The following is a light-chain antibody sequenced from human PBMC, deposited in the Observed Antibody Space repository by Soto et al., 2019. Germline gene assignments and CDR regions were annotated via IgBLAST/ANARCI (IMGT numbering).Light chain of an antibody. V-gene: IGLV2-14*01. J-gene: IGLJ2*01. Sequence: LTQPASVSGSPGQSITISCTGTSSDIGAYKYVSWYQQHPGRAPKLMIYEVIHRPSGVSSRFSGSKSGKTASLSISGLQADDEADYYCSSYTSSRTLVFGGGTRVTVL. CDR1: SSDIGAYKY. CDR2: EVI. CDR3: SSYTSSRTLV.